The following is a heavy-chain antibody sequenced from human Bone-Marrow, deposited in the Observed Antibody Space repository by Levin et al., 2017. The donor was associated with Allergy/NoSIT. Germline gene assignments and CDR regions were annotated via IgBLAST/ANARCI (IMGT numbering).Heavy chain of an antibody. V-gene: IGHV3-23*01. Sequence: GESLKISCAASGFTFSSYAMSWVRQAPGKGLEWVSAISGSGGSTYYADSVKGRFTISRDNSKNTLYLQMNSLRAEDTAVYYCAKPTAHGIDVWGQGTTVTVSS. CDR1: GFTFSSYA. D-gene: IGHD5-18*01. CDR2: ISGSGGST. J-gene: IGHJ6*02. CDR3: AKPTAHGIDV.